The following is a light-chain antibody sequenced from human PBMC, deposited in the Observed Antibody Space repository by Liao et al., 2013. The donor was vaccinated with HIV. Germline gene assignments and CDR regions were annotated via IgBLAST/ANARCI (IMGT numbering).Light chain of an antibody. CDR1: KLGDKY. J-gene: IGLJ2*01. Sequence: SYDLTQSSSVSVSPGQTASITCSGDKLGDKYACWYQQRPGQSPVLIIYQDRKRPSGIPERFSGSNSGNTATLTISGTQPVDEAEYFCQAWDSSAEMVFGGGTTLTVL. CDR3: QAWDSSAEMV. CDR2: QDR. V-gene: IGLV3-1*01.